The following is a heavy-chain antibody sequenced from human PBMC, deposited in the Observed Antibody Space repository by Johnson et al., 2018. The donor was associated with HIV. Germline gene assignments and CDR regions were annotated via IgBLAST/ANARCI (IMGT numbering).Heavy chain of an antibody. V-gene: IGHV3-30*01. CDR3: AKSDSGYDAFDI. CDR1: GFTFSSYA. J-gene: IGHJ3*02. CDR2: ISYDGSNK. Sequence: QVQLVESGGGVVQPGRSLRLSCAASGFTFSSYAMHWVRQAPGKGLEWVAVISYDGSNKYYVDSVKGRFTISRDNSKNTLYLQMNSLLPEDTAVYYCAKSDSGYDAFDIWGQGTMVTVSS. D-gene: IGHD5-12*01.